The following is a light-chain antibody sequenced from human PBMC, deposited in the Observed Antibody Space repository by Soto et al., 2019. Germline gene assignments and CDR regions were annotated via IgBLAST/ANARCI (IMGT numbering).Light chain of an antibody. V-gene: IGKV3-11*02. Sequence: EIVLTQSPATLSLSPGERATLSCRASQTISTYLAWYQQKPGQAPRLLIYDTSNKATGIPARFSGSGSGRDFTLTISSLQPEDFATYHCLLDYAYFWAFGQGTKVDIK. J-gene: IGKJ1*01. CDR3: LLDYAYFWA. CDR2: DTS. CDR1: QTISTY.